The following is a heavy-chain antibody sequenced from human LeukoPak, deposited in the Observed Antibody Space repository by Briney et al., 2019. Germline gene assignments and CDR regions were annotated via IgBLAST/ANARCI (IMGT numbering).Heavy chain of an antibody. Sequence: ASVKVSCKASGYTFTSYYMHWVRQAPGQGLEWMGVINPSGGSTSYAQKFQGRVTMTRDTSTSTVYMELSSLRSEDTAVYYCARDVSGYSSGWSTGGWFDPWGQGTLVTVSS. J-gene: IGHJ5*02. CDR3: ARDVSGYSSGWSTGGWFDP. CDR2: INPSGGST. D-gene: IGHD6-19*01. V-gene: IGHV1-46*01. CDR1: GYTFTSYY.